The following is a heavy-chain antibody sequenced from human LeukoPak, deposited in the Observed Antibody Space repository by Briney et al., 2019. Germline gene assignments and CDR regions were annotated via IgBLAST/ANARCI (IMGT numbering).Heavy chain of an antibody. CDR2: IKSKTNDETT. CDR3: TAGTGYSDHDY. V-gene: IGHV3-15*01. J-gene: IGHJ4*02. D-gene: IGHD5-12*01. Sequence: KPGGSLRLSCADSGFTFNNAWMSWVRQAPGKGLEWVGRIKSKTNDETTDYAAPVKGRFTISRDDSKNTLYLQMNSLKTEDTAVYYCTAGTGYSDHDYWGQGTLVTVSS. CDR1: GFTFNNAW.